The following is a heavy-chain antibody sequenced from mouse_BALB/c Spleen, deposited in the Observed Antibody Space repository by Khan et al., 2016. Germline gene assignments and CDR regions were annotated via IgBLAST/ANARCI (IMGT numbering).Heavy chain of an antibody. Sequence: EVQLQESGPILVKPSQTLSLTCSVTGDSITRGYWNWIRKFPGNKLDYMGYISYSGSTYYKPSLKSRISFTRDTSKNQYYLQLNSVTTEVTATSYCASWVTTYYFDFLGEGTTLTVSS. CDR2: ISYSGST. D-gene: IGHD2-1*01. CDR3: ASWVTTYYFDF. V-gene: IGHV3-8*02. J-gene: IGHJ2*01. CDR1: GDSITRGY.